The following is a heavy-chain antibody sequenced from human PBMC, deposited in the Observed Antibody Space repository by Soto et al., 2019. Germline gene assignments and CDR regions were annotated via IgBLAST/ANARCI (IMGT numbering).Heavy chain of an antibody. CDR1: RYSFTSYW. J-gene: IGHJ6*02. CDR2: IYPGDSDT. CDR3: ARRIPSGSYYYYYYGMDV. D-gene: IGHD1-26*01. V-gene: IGHV5-51*01. Sequence: PGESLKLSCKGSRYSFTSYWIGWVRQMPGKGLEWMGIIYPGDSDTRYSPSFQGQVTISADKSISTAYLQWSSLKASDTTMYYCARRIPSGSYYYYYYGMDVWGQGTTVTVSS.